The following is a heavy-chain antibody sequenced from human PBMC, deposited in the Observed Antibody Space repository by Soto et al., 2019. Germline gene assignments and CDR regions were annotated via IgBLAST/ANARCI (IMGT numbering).Heavy chain of an antibody. CDR3: ARDLAHSYAANI. V-gene: IGHV4-30-4*01. CDR2: IYDSGIT. CDR1: GAAVRSGENY. J-gene: IGHJ3*02. D-gene: IGHD1-26*01. Sequence: QVQLQESGPGLVKPSQTLSLTCTVSGAAVRSGENYWSWIRQTPGKGLEWIGYIYDSGITNYTPSLKSRVTMSLDTSNNQVSLKLRSVTAADTAVYFCARDLAHSYAANIWGQGTMVTVSS.